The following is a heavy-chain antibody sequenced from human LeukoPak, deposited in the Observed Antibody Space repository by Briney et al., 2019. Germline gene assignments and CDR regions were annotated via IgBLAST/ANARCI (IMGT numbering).Heavy chain of an antibody. V-gene: IGHV3-48*01. D-gene: IGHD6-19*01. J-gene: IGHJ4*02. CDR3: ASWPGGWYGEDS. Sequence: GGSLRLSCAASGFTFSIYSMNWVRQAPGRGLEWLSYIGSSGTTTYYADSVKGRFTISRDTSKNTLNLQMNSLRAEDTAVYYCASWPGGWYGEDSWGQGTLVTVSS. CDR2: IGSSGTTT. CDR1: GFTFSIYS.